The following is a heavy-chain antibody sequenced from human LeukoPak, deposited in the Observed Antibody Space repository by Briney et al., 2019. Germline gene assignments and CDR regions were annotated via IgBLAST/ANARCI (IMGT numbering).Heavy chain of an antibody. Sequence: PGWSLILSCAASGFIFSNYAITWVRQAPGKGLEWVSILGGLSESVYYPDSVKGRFTVSRDNSKDTLYLEINSLRGEDTATYYCARRWLGDPYGMDVWGQGTTVTVSS. CDR3: ARRWLGDPYGMDV. J-gene: IGHJ6*02. CDR1: GFIFSNYA. CDR2: LGGLSESV. D-gene: IGHD3-10*01. V-gene: IGHV3-23*01.